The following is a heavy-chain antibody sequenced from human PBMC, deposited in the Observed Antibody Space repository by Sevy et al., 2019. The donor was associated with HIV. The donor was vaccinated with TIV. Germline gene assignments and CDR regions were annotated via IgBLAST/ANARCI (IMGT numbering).Heavy chain of an antibody. D-gene: IGHD1-1*01. J-gene: IGHJ2*01. CDR1: GGSISSSSHF. CDR3: ATPRGNAWTEGTGGYFDL. V-gene: IGHV4-39*01. CDR2: LYSTGST. Sequence: SETLSLTCTVSGGSISSSSHFWGWIRQPPGKGLEWIGSLYSTGSTPYNPSLRSRVTVSADTSKNQFTLRLTSVIATATAVYYCATPRGNAWTEGTGGYFDLWGRGTLVTVSS.